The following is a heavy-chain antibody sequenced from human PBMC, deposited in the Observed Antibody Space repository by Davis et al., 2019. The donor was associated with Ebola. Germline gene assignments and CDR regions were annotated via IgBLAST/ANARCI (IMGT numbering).Heavy chain of an antibody. CDR1: GFSFGDYG. J-gene: IGHJ3*02. CDR3: ARGAPHTDYPYAFDI. V-gene: IGHV3-20*01. Sequence: GGSLRSSCAASGFSFGDYGMSWVRQAPGKGLEWVSGITWNAASTGYADSVKGRFTISRDNAKNSLYLQVNSLRAEDTALYHCARGAPHTDYPYAFDIWGQGTLVTVSS. CDR2: ITWNAAST. D-gene: IGHD4-11*01.